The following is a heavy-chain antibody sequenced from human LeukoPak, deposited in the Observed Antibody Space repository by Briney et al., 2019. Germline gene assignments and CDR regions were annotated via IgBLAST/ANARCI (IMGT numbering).Heavy chain of an antibody. V-gene: IGHV4-34*01. D-gene: IGHD6-19*01. Sequence: SETLSLTCAVYGGSFSGYYWSWIRQPPGKGLEWIGEINHSGSTNYNPSLKSRVTISVDTSKNQFSLKLCSVTAADTAVYYCARGRGWLSWFDPWGQGTLVTVSS. J-gene: IGHJ5*02. CDR3: ARGRGWLSWFDP. CDR1: GGSFSGYY. CDR2: INHSGST.